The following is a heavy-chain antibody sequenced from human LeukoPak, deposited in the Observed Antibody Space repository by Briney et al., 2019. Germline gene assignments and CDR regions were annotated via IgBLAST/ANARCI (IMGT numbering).Heavy chain of an antibody. CDR2: IYYSGST. V-gene: IGHV4-31*03. CDR1: GGSISSGGYY. D-gene: IGHD3-22*01. J-gene: IGHJ4*02. Sequence: SETLSLTCTVSGGSISSGGYYWSWIRQHPGTGLEWIGYIYYSGSTYYNPSLKSRVTISVDTSKNQFSLKLSSVTAADTAVYYCATNRDSSGYYVDYWGQGTLVTVSS. CDR3: ATNRDSSGYYVDY.